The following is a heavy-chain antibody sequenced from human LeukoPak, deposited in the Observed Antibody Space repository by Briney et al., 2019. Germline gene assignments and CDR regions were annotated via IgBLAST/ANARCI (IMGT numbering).Heavy chain of an antibody. CDR3: AKDNGVEMATDFDY. CDR2: VSGSGDST. D-gene: IGHD5-24*01. Sequence: GGSLRLSCAASGFTFSSYVMSWVRQAPGKGLEWVSVVSGSGDSTYYADSVKGRFTISRDNSKNTLYLQMNSLRAEDTAVYYCAKDNGVEMATDFDYWGQGTLVTVSS. V-gene: IGHV3-23*01. J-gene: IGHJ4*02. CDR1: GFTFSSYV.